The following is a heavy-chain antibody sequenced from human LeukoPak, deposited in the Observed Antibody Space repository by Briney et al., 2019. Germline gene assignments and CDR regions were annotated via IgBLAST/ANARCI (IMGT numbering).Heavy chain of an antibody. Sequence: VASVKVSCKASGVSFRNSAISWVRQAPGQGLEWMGGINPLFRTANYALKFQGKVTITADESTSTAYLELSSLRSEDTAVYYCARGGGIFGVLTTAHYYGMDVWGQGTTVTVSS. J-gene: IGHJ6*02. D-gene: IGHD3-3*01. V-gene: IGHV1-69*13. CDR2: INPLFRTA. CDR3: ARGGGIFGVLTTAHYYGMDV. CDR1: GVSFRNSA.